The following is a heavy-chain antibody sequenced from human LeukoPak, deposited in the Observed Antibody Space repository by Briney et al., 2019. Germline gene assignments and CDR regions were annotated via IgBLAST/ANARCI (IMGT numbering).Heavy chain of an antibody. D-gene: IGHD2-15*01. J-gene: IGHJ4*02. V-gene: IGHV4-4*07. CDR1: GGSISSYY. CDR3: ARARYCSGDSCHFDY. CDR2: ISTSGSP. Sequence: PSETLSLTCTVSGGSISSYYWSWIRQPPGKGLEWIGRISTSGSPNYNPSLKSRVTMSVDTSKNQFSLKLTSVTAADTAVYYCARARYCSGDSCHFDYWGQGTLVTVSS.